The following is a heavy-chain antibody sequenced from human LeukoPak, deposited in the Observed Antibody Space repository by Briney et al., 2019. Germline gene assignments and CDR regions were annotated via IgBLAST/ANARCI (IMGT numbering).Heavy chain of an antibody. CDR3: ARGYRQWLVNRYYFDY. D-gene: IGHD6-19*01. V-gene: IGHV3-64*01. CDR2: ISSNGGST. J-gene: IGHJ4*02. CDR1: GFTFSSYA. Sequence: GGSVRLSCAASGFTFSSYAMHWVRQAPGKGLEYVSAISSNGGSTYYANSVKGRFTISRDNSKNTLYLQMGSLRAEDVAVYYCARGYRQWLVNRYYFDYWGQGTLVTVSS.